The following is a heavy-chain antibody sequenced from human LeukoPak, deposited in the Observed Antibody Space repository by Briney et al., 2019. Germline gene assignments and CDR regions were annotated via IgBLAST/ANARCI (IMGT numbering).Heavy chain of an antibody. J-gene: IGHJ3*02. CDR3: ARDASVVAGSDNALDI. CDR2: ISSGASST. Sequence: HPGGSLRLSCAASGFTFSSYEMNWVRQAPGKGLEWVSYISSGASSTSYADSVKGRFTISRDNAKNSLYLQMHSLRAEDTAVYYCARDASVVAGSDNALDIWGQGTMVTVSS. CDR1: GFTFSSYE. V-gene: IGHV3-48*03. D-gene: IGHD6-19*01.